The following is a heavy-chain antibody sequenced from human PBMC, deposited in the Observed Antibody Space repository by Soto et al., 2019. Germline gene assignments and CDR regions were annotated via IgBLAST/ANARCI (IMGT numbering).Heavy chain of an antibody. CDR1: GGSISSGGYY. CDR3: ARLRITMVRGVIKGGYYFDY. Sequence: QVQLQESGPGLVKPSQTLSLTCTVSGGSISSGGYYWSWIRQHPGKGLEWIGYIYYSGSTYNNPSLKSRVTKSVDTSKNQFSLKLSSVTAADTAVYYCARLRITMVRGVIKGGYYFDYWGQGTLVTVSS. CDR2: IYYSGST. J-gene: IGHJ4*02. D-gene: IGHD3-10*01. V-gene: IGHV4-31*03.